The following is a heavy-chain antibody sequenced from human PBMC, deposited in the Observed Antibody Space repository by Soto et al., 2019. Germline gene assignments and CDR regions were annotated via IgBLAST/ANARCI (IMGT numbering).Heavy chain of an antibody. J-gene: IGHJ4*02. CDR2: INHSGST. CDR3: ARSMATGDIVVVPAAMRRGTFDY. Sequence: SETLSLTCAVYGGSFSGYYWSWIRQPPGKGLEWIGEINHSGSTNYNPSLKSRVTISVDTSKNQFSLKLSSVTAADTAVYYCARSMATGDIVVVPAAMRRGTFDYWGQGTLVPVSS. D-gene: IGHD2-2*01. V-gene: IGHV4-34*01. CDR1: GGSFSGYY.